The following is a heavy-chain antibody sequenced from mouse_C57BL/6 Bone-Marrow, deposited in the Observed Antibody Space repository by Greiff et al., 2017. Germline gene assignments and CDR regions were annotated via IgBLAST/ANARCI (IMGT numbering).Heavy chain of an antibody. Sequence: QVQLKQSGAELMKPGASVKLSCKATGYTFTGYWIEWVKQRPGHGLEWIGEILPGSGSTNYNEKFQGKATFTADTSSNTAYMQLSSLTTEDSAIYYCARFYYDYDEGTWFAYWGQGTLVTVSA. CDR2: ILPGSGST. V-gene: IGHV1-9*01. CDR1: GYTFTGYW. CDR3: ARFYYDYDEGTWFAY. D-gene: IGHD2-4*01. J-gene: IGHJ3*01.